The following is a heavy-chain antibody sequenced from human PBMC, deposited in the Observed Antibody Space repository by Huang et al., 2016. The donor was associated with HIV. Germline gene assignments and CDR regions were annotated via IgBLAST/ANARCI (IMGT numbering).Heavy chain of an antibody. D-gene: IGHD5-18*01. V-gene: IGHV5-51*01. CDR1: GYGFSSYW. Sequence: EVLLVQSGAELKEPGESLKISCKASGYGFSSYWSGWVRQKPGKGLEWMGIIYPRDSETNYSPAFDGQVTISADKSTRTAYLQWESLKAPDTAIYFCARQVDGFRSHFDFWGQGTLVSVSS. CDR2: IYPRDSET. CDR3: ARQVDGFRSHFDF. J-gene: IGHJ4*02.